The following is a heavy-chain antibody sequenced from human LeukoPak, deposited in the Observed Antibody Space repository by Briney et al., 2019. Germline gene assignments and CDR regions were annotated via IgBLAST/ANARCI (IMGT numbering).Heavy chain of an antibody. CDR1: GGSFSGYY. Sequence: WETLSLTCAVYGGSFSGYYWSWIRQPPGKGLEWVGEINHSGSTNYNPTLKRRVTIPVDTSKQQFSLTLSSVPAAHTAVYYCARGRSYSTTVTNFADYWGQGTLVTVSS. J-gene: IGHJ4*02. D-gene: IGHD4-11*01. CDR2: INHSGST. V-gene: IGHV4-34*01. CDR3: ARGRSYSTTVTNFADY.